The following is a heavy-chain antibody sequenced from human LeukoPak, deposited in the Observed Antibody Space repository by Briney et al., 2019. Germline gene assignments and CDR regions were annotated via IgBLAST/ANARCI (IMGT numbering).Heavy chain of an antibody. Sequence: GGSLRLSCAASGFTFNNAWMSWVRQAPGKGLEWAGRIKSKTDGGTIDYAAPVKGRFTISRDDSKNTLYLQMNSLKTEDTAVYYCATYGSGSCLRYWGQGTLVTVSS. J-gene: IGHJ4*02. V-gene: IGHV3-15*01. CDR3: ATYGSGSCLRY. CDR2: IKSKTDGGTI. D-gene: IGHD6-19*01. CDR1: GFTFNNAW.